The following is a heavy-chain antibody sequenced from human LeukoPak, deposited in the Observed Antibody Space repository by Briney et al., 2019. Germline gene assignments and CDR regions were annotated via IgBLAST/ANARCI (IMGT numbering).Heavy chain of an antibody. Sequence: SETLSLTCAVSGYSISSGYNWSWIRQPPGKGLEWIGYIYYSGSTFYNPSLKSRVTISVDTSKNHFSLKLNSVTAADTAVYYCARGAPSRVWFDPWGQGTLVTVSS. CDR2: IYYSGST. J-gene: IGHJ5*02. CDR3: ARGAPSRVWFDP. D-gene: IGHD4/OR15-4a*01. CDR1: GYSISSGYN. V-gene: IGHV4-30-4*08.